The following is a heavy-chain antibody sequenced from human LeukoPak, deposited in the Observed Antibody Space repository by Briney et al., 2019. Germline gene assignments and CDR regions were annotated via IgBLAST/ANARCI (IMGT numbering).Heavy chain of an antibody. CDR2: IKQDGSEK. CDR1: GFTFSSYW. J-gene: IGHJ6*03. CDR3: ARNPGIAASRGYFYYMDV. V-gene: IGHV3-7*01. D-gene: IGHD6-6*01. Sequence: GGSLRLSCAASGFTFSSYWMSWVRQAPGKGLEWVANIKQDGSEKYYVDSVKGRFTISRDNGRNSLFLQMNNLRAEDTAVYYCARNPGIAASRGYFYYMDVWGKGTTVTVSS.